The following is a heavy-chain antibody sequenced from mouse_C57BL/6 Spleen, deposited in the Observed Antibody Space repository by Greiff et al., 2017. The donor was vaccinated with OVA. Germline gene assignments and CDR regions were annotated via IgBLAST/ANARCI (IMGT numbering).Heavy chain of an antibody. J-gene: IGHJ2*01. CDR3: ARDYSNHFDY. CDR2: IYPGDGDT. D-gene: IGHD2-5*01. Sequence: QVQLQQSGAELVKPGASVKISCKASGYAFSSYWMNLVKQRPGKGLEWIGQIYPGDGDTNYNGKFKGKATLTADKSSSTAYMQLSSLTSEDSAVYFCARDYSNHFDYWGQGTTLTVSS. V-gene: IGHV1-80*01. CDR1: GYAFSSYW.